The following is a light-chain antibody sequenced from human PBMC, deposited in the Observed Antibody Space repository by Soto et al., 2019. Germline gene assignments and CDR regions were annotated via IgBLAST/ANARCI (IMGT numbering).Light chain of an antibody. CDR1: SSDVGGYNY. V-gene: IGLV2-14*01. Sequence: QSALTEPAAVSGSPGQSITISCTGTSSDVGGYNYVSWYQLHPGKAHKLMIYHVSNRPSGVSNRFSGSKSGNKASLTISGLQDEDEAYYYCSSYTSSSTLVVLGGGTQVTLL. CDR2: HVS. CDR3: SSYTSSSTLVV. J-gene: IGLJ2*01.